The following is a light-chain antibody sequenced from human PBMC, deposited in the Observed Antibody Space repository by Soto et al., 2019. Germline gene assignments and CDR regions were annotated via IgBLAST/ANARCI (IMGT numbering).Light chain of an antibody. CDR3: QQYGGVPYT. Sequence: EIVRTHSPATLSVSPGEIATLSCRASQSVSSNLAWYQQKPGQAPRLLIYGASSGATGIPDRFSGSGSGTDFTLTISRLEPEDFAIYYCQQYGGVPYTCGQGNKGDIK. J-gene: IGKJ2*01. CDR1: QSVSSN. CDR2: GAS. V-gene: IGKV3-20*01.